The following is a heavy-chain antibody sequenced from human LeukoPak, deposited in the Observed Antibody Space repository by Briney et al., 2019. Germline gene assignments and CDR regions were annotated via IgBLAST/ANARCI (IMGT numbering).Heavy chain of an antibody. D-gene: IGHD4-23*01. CDR2: IIPIFGTA. Sequence: SVKVSCKASGYTFTSYDINWVRQATGQGLEWMGGIIPIFGTANYAQKFQGRVTITADESTSTAYMELSSLRSEDTAVYYCARVGNSRLFDYWGQGTLVTVSS. V-gene: IGHV1-69*13. J-gene: IGHJ4*02. CDR1: GYTFTSYD. CDR3: ARVGNSRLFDY.